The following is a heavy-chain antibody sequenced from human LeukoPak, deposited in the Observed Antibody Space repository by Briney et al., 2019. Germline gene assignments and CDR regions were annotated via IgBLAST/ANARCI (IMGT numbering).Heavy chain of an antibody. CDR3: AKSSGANYYYYGMDV. CDR1: GFTFSSYA. CDR2: ISGSGGST. Sequence: GGSLRLSCAASGFTFSSYAMSWVRQAPGKGLEWVSAISGSGGSTYYADSVKGRFTISRDNSKNTLYLQMNSLRAEDTAVYYCAKSSGANYYYYGMDVWGQGTTVTVSS. J-gene: IGHJ6*02. V-gene: IGHV3-23*01.